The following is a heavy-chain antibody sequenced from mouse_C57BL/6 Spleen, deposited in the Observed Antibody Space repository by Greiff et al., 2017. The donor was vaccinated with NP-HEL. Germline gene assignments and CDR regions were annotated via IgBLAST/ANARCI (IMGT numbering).Heavy chain of an antibody. V-gene: IGHV2-3*01. Sequence: VHLVESGPGLVAPSQSLSITCTVSGFSLTSYGVSWVRQPPGKGLEWLGVICGDGSTNYYSATISSLSIRKDNSKSQVFIKLNSLQTDDTATYYCAKGESPWFAYWGKGTLVTVSA. CDR2: ICGDGST. CDR3: AKGESPWFAY. CDR1: GFSLTSYG. J-gene: IGHJ3*01.